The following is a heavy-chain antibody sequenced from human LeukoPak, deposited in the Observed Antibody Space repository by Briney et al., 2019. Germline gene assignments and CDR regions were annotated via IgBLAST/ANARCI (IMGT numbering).Heavy chain of an antibody. CDR3: ARHPFSTPFDY. V-gene: IGHV4-4*07. CDR2: IYSSGST. D-gene: IGHD3-16*01. J-gene: IGHJ4*02. CDR1: GGSISSYY. Sequence: SETLSLTCSVSGGSISSYYWGWIRQPAGKGLEWIGRIYSSGSTNYNPSLKTRLSMSVDTSKNQFSLKLSSVTAADTAVYYCARHPFSTPFDYWGPGTLVTVSS.